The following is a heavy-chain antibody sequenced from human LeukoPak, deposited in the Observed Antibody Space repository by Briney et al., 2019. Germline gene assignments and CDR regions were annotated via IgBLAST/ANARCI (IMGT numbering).Heavy chain of an antibody. V-gene: IGHV3-30*03. CDR3: ARGHYDILTRSYTNWFDP. CDR1: GFTFSSYG. J-gene: IGHJ5*02. CDR2: ISYDGSNK. Sequence: GGSLRLSCAASGFTFSSYGMHWVRQAPGKGLEWVAVISYDGSNKYYADSVKGRFTISRDNSKNTLYLQMNSLRSEDTAVYYCARGHYDILTRSYTNWFDPWGQGTLVTVSS. D-gene: IGHD3-9*01.